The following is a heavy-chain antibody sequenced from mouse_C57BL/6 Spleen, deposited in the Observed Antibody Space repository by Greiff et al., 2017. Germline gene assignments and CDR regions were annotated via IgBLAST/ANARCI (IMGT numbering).Heavy chain of an antibody. CDR2: IDPEDGET. Sequence: EVHLVESGAELVKPGASVKLSCTASGFNIKDYYMHWVKQRTEQGLEWIGRIDPEDGETKYAPKFPGKATITADTSSNTAYLQLSSLTSEDTAVYYCARRTGFSMDYWGQGTSVTVSS. CDR3: ARRTGFSMDY. CDR1: GFNIKDYY. V-gene: IGHV14-2*01. J-gene: IGHJ4*01.